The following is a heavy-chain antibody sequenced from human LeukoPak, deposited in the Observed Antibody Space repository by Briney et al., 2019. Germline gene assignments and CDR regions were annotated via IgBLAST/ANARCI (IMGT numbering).Heavy chain of an antibody. V-gene: IGHV1-18*01. CDR1: GYTFTSYG. D-gene: IGHD2-21*02. CDR2: ISAYNGNT. CDR3: ARAYCGGDCCSNYYYMDV. J-gene: IGHJ6*03. Sequence: ASVKVSCKASGYTFTSYGISWVRQAPGQGLEWMGWISAYNGNTNYAQKLQGRVTMTTDTSTSTAYMELRSLRSDDTAVYYCARAYCGGDCCSNYYYMDVWGKGTTVTVSS.